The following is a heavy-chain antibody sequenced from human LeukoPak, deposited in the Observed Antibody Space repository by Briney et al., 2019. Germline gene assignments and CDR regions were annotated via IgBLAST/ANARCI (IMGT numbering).Heavy chain of an antibody. V-gene: IGHV3-7*01. Sequence: PGGSLRLSCAASGFTFSSYRMSWVRQAPGKGLEWVANIKQDGSEKYYVDSVKGRFTISRDNAKNSLYLQMNSLRAEDTAVYYCARAGRQWLVPGDWFDPWGQGTLATVSS. CDR1: GFTFSSYR. CDR3: ARAGRQWLVPGDWFDP. D-gene: IGHD6-19*01. J-gene: IGHJ5*02. CDR2: IKQDGSEK.